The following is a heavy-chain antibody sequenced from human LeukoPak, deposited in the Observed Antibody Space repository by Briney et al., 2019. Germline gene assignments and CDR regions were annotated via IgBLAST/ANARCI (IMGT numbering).Heavy chain of an antibody. J-gene: IGHJ6*02. CDR1: GGSISGHF. D-gene: IGHD3-16*01. CDR3: ARFGVDYDLDV. CDR2: IHYSGRP. Sequence: SETLSLTCTVSGGSISGHFWTWIRQPPGKGLEWIGQIHYSGRPDYNPSLKSRVTISVDTSKNQLSLKVTSVTGADTAVYYCARFGVDYDLDVWGQGTTVTVSS. V-gene: IGHV4-59*11.